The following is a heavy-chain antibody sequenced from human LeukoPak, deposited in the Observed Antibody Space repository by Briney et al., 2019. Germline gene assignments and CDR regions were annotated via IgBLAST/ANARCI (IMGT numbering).Heavy chain of an antibody. CDR3: ARVKADGSGTYTLDY. CDR1: GFTFSSYD. Sequence: GGSLRLSCEASGFTFSSYDMHWVRQAPGKGLEWVAFIRYDGSNTYFVDSLKGRFTISRDNAKNSLYLQMNSLRAEDTAVYYCARVKADGSGTYTLDYWGQGTLVTVSS. J-gene: IGHJ4*02. D-gene: IGHD3-10*01. CDR2: IRYDGSNT. V-gene: IGHV3-30*02.